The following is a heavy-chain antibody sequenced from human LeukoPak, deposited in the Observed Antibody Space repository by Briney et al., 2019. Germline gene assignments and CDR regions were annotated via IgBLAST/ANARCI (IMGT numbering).Heavy chain of an antibody. CDR2: ISGSSSYI. CDR1: GFTFSSYS. J-gene: IGHJ3*02. D-gene: IGHD5-24*01. CDR3: ARDLIATDI. V-gene: IGHV3-21*01. Sequence: PGGSLRLSCAASGFTFSSYSMNWVRQAPGKGLEWVSSISGSSSYIYYADSVKGRFTISRDNAKNSLYLQMNSLRAEDTAVYYCARDLIATDIWGQGTMVTVSS.